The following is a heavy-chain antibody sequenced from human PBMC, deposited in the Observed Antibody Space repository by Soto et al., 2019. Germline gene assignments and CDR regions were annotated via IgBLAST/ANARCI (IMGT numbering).Heavy chain of an antibody. D-gene: IGHD3-3*01. CDR2: VYYNGAT. CDR3: ARAGQTVSFFYF. Sequence: QVQLQVSGPGLLRPSETLSLTCRVSGASMTSYHWTWIRQSPGKGLEWIGNVYYNGATTYNPSLRSRVAISIDTSEKQFSLKLNSLTAADSATYFCARAGQTVSFFYFWGQGALVAISS. J-gene: IGHJ4*02. V-gene: IGHV4-59*01. CDR1: GASMTSYH.